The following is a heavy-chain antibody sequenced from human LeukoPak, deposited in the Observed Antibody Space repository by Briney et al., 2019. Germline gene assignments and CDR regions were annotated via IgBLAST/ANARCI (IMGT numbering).Heavy chain of an antibody. CDR3: ARDSRHIVVVPAAKDYYGMDV. V-gene: IGHV1-46*01. J-gene: IGHJ6*02. CDR2: INPSDGTT. CDR1: GYTFTTYK. Sequence: ASVKVSCKASGYTFTTYKMHWVRQAPGQGLECMGIINPSDGTTTYAQTFQGRVTMTRDTSTTTVYMELSSLTSDDTAVYYCARDSRHIVVVPAAKDYYGMDVWGQGTTVTVSS. D-gene: IGHD2-2*01.